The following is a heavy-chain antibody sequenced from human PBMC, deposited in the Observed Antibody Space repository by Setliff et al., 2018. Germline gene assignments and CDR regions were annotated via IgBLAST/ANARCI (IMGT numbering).Heavy chain of an antibody. V-gene: IGHV1-8*03. J-gene: IGHJ5*02. CDR3: ARGRRGNYDFWSGYSNWFDP. D-gene: IGHD3-3*01. Sequence: VASVKVSCKASGGSFSSFSIHWVRQATGQGLEWMGWMNPNSGNTGYAQKFQGRVTITRNTSISTAYMELSSLRSEDTAVYYCARGRRGNYDFWSGYSNWFDPWGQGTLVTVSS. CDR1: GGSFSSFS. CDR2: MNPNSGNT.